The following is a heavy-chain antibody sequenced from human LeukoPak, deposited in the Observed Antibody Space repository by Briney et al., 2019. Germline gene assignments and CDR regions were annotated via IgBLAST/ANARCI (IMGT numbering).Heavy chain of an antibody. CDR2: INSDGSST. CDR1: GFTFSSYW. J-gene: IGHJ3*02. V-gene: IGHV3-74*01. Sequence: GGSLRLSCAASGFTFSSYWMHWVRQAPGKGLVWVSRINSDGSSTSYADSVKGRFTISRDNAKNTLYLQMNSLRAEDTAVYYCARGAPSMYYYDSSGYYYGDAFDIWGQGTMVTVSS. CDR3: ARGAPSMYYYDSSGYYYGDAFDI. D-gene: IGHD3-22*01.